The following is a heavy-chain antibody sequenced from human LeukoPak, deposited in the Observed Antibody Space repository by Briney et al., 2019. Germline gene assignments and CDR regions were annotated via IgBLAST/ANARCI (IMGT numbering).Heavy chain of an antibody. CDR3: ARASETAMVTL. CDR2: IYSTGRV. V-gene: IGHV4-61*02. D-gene: IGHD5-18*01. CDR1: GVSITSGTYY. Sequence: KPSETLSLTCTVSGVSITSGTYYWTWIRQPAGKGLEWIGRIYSTGRVNYNPSLKSRVTMLLDTSKNHISLKVTSVTAADTAIYFCARASETAMVTLWGQGTLVTVSS. J-gene: IGHJ4*02.